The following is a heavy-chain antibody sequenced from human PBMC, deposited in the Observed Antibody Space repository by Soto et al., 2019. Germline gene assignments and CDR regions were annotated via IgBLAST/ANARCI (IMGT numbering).Heavy chain of an antibody. CDR2: IYHSGST. J-gene: IGHJ4*02. D-gene: IGHD3-22*01. CDR3: ATSSIGDNSGYFPF. V-gene: IGHV4-31*03. CDR1: GGSINNNYFY. Sequence: SETLSLTCNVSGGSINNNYFYWSWIRQFPGKGLEWIGYIYHSGSTYYNLSLKSRVTISIDTSRNQFSLELRSVTAADTAVYYCATSSIGDNSGYFPFWGQGTLVTVSS.